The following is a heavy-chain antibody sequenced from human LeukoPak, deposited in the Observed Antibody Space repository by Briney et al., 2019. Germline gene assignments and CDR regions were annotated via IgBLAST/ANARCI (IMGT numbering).Heavy chain of an antibody. CDR3: AKDTDYGGNGCFDL. CDR1: GFTFSSYA. Sequence: GGSLRLTCAASGFTFSSYAISWVRQAPGKGLEWVSAISGSGGSTYYADSVKGRFTISRDNSKNTLYLQMNSPRAEDTAVYYCAKDTDYGGNGCFDLWGRGTLVTVSS. CDR2: ISGSGGST. D-gene: IGHD4-23*01. V-gene: IGHV3-23*01. J-gene: IGHJ2*01.